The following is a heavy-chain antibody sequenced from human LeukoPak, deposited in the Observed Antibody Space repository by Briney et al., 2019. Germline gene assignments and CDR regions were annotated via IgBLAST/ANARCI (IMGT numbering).Heavy chain of an antibody. V-gene: IGHV7-4-1*02. CDR1: GYTFTSYW. J-gene: IGHJ4*02. Sequence: ASVKVSCKASGYTFTSYWIQWVRQAPGQGLEWMGWINTNTGNPTYAQGFTGRCVFSLDTSVSTAYLQISSLKAEDTAVYSCARVAEYSSGWYDPFDYWGQGTLVTVSS. CDR2: INTNTGNP. D-gene: IGHD6-19*01. CDR3: ARVAEYSSGWYDPFDY.